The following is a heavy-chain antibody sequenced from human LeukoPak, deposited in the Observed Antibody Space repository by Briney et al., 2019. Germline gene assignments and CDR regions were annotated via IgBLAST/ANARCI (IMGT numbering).Heavy chain of an antibody. D-gene: IGHD2-15*01. CDR2: ISYDGSNK. J-gene: IGHJ3*02. CDR1: GFTFSSYA. CDR3: ARGELVVVAASDAFDI. Sequence: PGRSLRLSCAASGFTFSSYAMHWVRQAPGKGLEWVAVISYDGSNKYYADSVKGRFTISRGNSKNTLYLQMNSLRAEDTAVYYCARGELVVVAASDAFDIWGQGTMVTVSS. V-gene: IGHV3-30-3*01.